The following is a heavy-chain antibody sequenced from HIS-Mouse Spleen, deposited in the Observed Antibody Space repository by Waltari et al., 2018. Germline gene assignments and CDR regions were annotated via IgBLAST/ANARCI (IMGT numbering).Heavy chain of an antibody. J-gene: IGHJ6*02. CDR1: GYTFTSYD. CDR2: KNPNSGNT. V-gene: IGHV1-8*01. D-gene: IGHD6-13*01. Sequence: QVQLVQSGAEVKKPGASVKVSCKASGYTFTSYDINWVRQATGQGLEWMVWKNPNSGNTGYAQKFQGRVTIARNTSISTGYMELSSLRSEEKAVYYCARGGIHSSSWYYYYYYGMYVWGQGTTVTVSS. CDR3: ARGGIHSSSWYYYYYYGMYV.